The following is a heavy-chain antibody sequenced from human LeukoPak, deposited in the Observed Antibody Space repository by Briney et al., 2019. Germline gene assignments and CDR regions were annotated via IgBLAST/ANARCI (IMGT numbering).Heavy chain of an antibody. CDR3: ARGPYGAALSF. D-gene: IGHD4-17*01. Sequence: ASVKVSCKASGYTFTSYAMHWVRQAPGQRLEWMGWINAGNGNTKYSQKLQGRVTMTTDTSTSTAYMELRSLRSDDTAVYYCARGPYGAALSFWGQGTLVTVSS. CDR2: INAGNGNT. CDR1: GYTFTSYA. J-gene: IGHJ4*02. V-gene: IGHV1-3*01.